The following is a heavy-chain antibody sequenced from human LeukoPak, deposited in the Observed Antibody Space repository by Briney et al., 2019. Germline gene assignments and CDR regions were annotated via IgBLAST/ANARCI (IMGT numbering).Heavy chain of an antibody. V-gene: IGHV4-59*01. CDR3: ARVPSWESKYYFDY. D-gene: IGHD1-26*01. Sequence: SETLSLTCTVAGGSISSYYWTWIRQPPGKGLEWIGYIYYSGNTNYNPSLKSRVTISIDTSKNQFSLKLSSVTAADTAVYYCARVPSWESKYYFDYWGQGTLVTVSS. CDR2: IYYSGNT. CDR1: GGSISSYY. J-gene: IGHJ4*02.